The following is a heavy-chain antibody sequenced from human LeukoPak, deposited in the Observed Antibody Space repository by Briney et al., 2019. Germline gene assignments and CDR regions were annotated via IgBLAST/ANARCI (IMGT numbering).Heavy chain of an antibody. CDR2: IYYSGST. CDR1: SGSISSYY. Sequence: SETLSLTCTVSSGSISSYYWSWIRQPPGKGLEWIGYIYYSGSTNYNPSLKSRVTISVDTSKNQFSLKLSSVTAADTAVYYCARGGYSYGHWGQGTLVTVSS. D-gene: IGHD5-18*01. CDR3: ARGGYSYGH. V-gene: IGHV4-59*01. J-gene: IGHJ4*02.